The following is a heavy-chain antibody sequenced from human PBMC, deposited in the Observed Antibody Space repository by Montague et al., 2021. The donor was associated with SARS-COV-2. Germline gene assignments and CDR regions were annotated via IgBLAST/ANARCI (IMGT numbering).Heavy chain of an antibody. CDR1: GYSFTSYW. CDR2: IDPSDSYT. J-gene: IGHJ4*02. Sequence: QSGAEVKKPGESLRISCKGSGYSFTSYWISWVRQMPGKGVEWMGRIDPSDSYTKYSPSFQGHVTISADKSISTAYLQWSSLKASDTAMYYCARRSYSSSWYDYWGQGTLVTVSS. D-gene: IGHD6-13*01. CDR3: ARRSYSSSWYDY. V-gene: IGHV5-10-1*01.